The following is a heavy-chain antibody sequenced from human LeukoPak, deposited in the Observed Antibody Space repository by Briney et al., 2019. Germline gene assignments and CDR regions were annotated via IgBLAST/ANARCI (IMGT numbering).Heavy chain of an antibody. J-gene: IGHJ4*02. CDR1: GYTFTGYY. V-gene: IGHV1-2*02. Sequence: ASVKVSCKASGYTFTGYYMHWVRQAPGQGLERMGWINPNSGGTNYAQKFQGRVTMTRDTSISIAYMELSRLRSDDTAVYYCARDPVNYDFWSGYYFDYWGQGTLVTVSS. CDR3: ARDPVNYDFWSGYYFDY. D-gene: IGHD3-3*01. CDR2: INPNSGGT.